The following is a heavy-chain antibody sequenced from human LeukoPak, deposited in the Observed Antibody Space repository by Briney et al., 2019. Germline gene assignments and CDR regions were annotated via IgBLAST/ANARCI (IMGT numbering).Heavy chain of an antibody. V-gene: IGHV3-23*01. CDR1: GFTFSSYA. Sequence: QPGGSLRLSCAASGFTFSSYAMSWVRQAPGKGLEWVSAIRGSGGSTYYADSVKGRFTISRDNSKNTLYLQMYSLRAEDTAVYYCTREDHSNYNYWGQGTLVTVSS. D-gene: IGHD4-11*01. CDR2: IRGSGGST. J-gene: IGHJ4*02. CDR3: TREDHSNYNY.